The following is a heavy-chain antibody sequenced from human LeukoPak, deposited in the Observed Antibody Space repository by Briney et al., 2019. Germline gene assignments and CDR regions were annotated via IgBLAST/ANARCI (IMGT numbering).Heavy chain of an antibody. Sequence: GGSLRLSCAASGFTFDDYGMSWVRQAPGKGLEWVSAISGSGGSTYYADSVKGRFTISRDNSKNTLYLQMNSLRAEDTAVYYCAKHSGNYVTPFDYWGQGTLVTVSS. V-gene: IGHV3-23*01. CDR3: AKHSGNYVTPFDY. J-gene: IGHJ4*02. CDR1: GFTFDDYG. D-gene: IGHD4-11*01. CDR2: ISGSGGST.